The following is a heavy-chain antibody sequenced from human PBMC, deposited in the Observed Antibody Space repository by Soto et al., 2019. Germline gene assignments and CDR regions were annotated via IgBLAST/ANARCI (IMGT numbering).Heavy chain of an antibody. V-gene: IGHV1-18*01. CDR3: ARVFGFGGMDV. D-gene: IGHD3-10*01. Sequence: ASVKVSCKASGGTFSSYTISWVRQAPGQGLEWMGWISAYNGNTNYAQNFQGRVTMTTDTSTSTAYMELRSLRSDDTAVYYCARVFGFGGMDVWGQGTTVTVS. CDR2: ISAYNGNT. CDR1: GGTFSSYT. J-gene: IGHJ6*02.